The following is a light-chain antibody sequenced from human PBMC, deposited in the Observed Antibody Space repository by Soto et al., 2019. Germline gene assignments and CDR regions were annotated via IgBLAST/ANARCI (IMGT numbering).Light chain of an antibody. CDR1: QSVLYSSNNKDY. CDR2: WAS. J-gene: IGKJ1*01. Sequence: DIVMTQSPDSLAVSLGERVTINCKSSQSVLYSSNNKDYLAWYQQKPGQPPKLLIYWASTRESGVSDRFSGSGSGTDFTLTISSLQAEDVAVYYCQQYYSTPRTFGQGTKVEIK. V-gene: IGKV4-1*01. CDR3: QQYYSTPRT.